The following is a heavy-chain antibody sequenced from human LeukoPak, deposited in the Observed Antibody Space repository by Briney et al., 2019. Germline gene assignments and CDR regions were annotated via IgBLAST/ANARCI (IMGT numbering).Heavy chain of an antibody. CDR1: GFTFSSYA. Sequence: PGGSLRLSCAASGFTFSSYAMHWVRQAPGKGLEWVASISYDGSNKYYADSVKGRFTISRDNAKSSLYLQMNSLRAEDTAVYYCAELGITMIGGVWGKGTTVTISS. V-gene: IGHV3-30*04. D-gene: IGHD3-10*02. J-gene: IGHJ6*04. CDR2: ISYDGSNK. CDR3: AELGITMIGGV.